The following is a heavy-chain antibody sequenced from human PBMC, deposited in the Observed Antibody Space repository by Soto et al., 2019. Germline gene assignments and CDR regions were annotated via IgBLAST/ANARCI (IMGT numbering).Heavy chain of an antibody. CDR2: IWYDGSNT. Sequence: GGSPRLSCAASGFTFSSYSKPWVRPAPGKGLEWVGFIWYDGSNTFYAESVKGRFTISRDNSKNTVYLQINALRAEDTAVYYCARDFSMVIVAPGYWGQGTLVTVSS. CDR3: ARDFSMVIVAPGY. CDR1: GFTFSSYS. J-gene: IGHJ4*02. V-gene: IGHV3-33*01. D-gene: IGHD5-12*01.